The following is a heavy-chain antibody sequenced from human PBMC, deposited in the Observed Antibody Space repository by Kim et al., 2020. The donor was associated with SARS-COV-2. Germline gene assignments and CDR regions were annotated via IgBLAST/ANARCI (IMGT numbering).Heavy chain of an antibody. CDR2: ISGSGSTA. CDR3: VKGGGYYFDP. Sequence: GGSLRLSCAASGFIFNSNIINWVRQAPGKGLEWVSLISGSGSTASYAHSVKGRFTIYRDNSKNTLYLQMDSLRAEDTATYFCVKGGGYYFDPWGQGTLVTVSS. CDR1: GFIFNSNI. D-gene: IGHD3-3*01. V-gene: IGHV3-23*01. J-gene: IGHJ5*02.